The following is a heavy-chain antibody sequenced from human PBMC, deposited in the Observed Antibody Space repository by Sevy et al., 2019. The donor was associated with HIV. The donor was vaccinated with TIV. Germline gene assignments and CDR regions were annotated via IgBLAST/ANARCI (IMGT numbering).Heavy chain of an antibody. Sequence: GGSLRLSCAASGFTFSIYCMSWVRQAPGKGLEWVSTLSFGCGKINYADSVKGRFTISRDNSKSSVYLQMNNMRAEDTAVYYCARAGCTKPQDYWGQGTLVTVSS. CDR2: LSFGCGKI. D-gene: IGHD2-8*01. J-gene: IGHJ4*02. CDR1: GFTFSIYC. CDR3: ARAGCTKPQDY. V-gene: IGHV3-23*01.